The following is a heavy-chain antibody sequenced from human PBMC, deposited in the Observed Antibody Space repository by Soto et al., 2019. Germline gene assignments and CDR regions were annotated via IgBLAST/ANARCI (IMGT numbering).Heavy chain of an antibody. V-gene: IGHV4-30-4*01. CDR3: ARIDLTLGNYFYMDV. CDR2: IYYSGST. D-gene: IGHD6-13*01. J-gene: IGHJ6*02. CDR1: GGSISSGDYY. Sequence: SETLSLTCTVSGGSISSGDYYWSWIRQPPGKGLEWIGYIYYSGSTYYNPSLKSRVTISVDTSKNQFSLKLSSVTAADTAVYYCARIDLTLGNYFYMDVWGQGTTVTVSS.